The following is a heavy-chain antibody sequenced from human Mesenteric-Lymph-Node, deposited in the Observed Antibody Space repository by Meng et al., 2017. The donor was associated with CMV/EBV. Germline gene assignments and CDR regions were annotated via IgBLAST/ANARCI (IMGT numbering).Heavy chain of an antibody. D-gene: IGHD2/OR15-2a*01. CDR1: GFTFSKYA. J-gene: IGHJ6*02. CDR3: AKPKEYTSTYGMDV. Sequence: GESLKISCAASGFTFSKYAMSWVRQAPGKGLEWVSLISATGGAAYYAGSVKGRFTISRDNSKNTLFLQMNSLRAEDTAVYYCAKPKEYTSTYGMDVWGQGTTVTVSS. V-gene: IGHV3-23*01. CDR2: ISATGGAA.